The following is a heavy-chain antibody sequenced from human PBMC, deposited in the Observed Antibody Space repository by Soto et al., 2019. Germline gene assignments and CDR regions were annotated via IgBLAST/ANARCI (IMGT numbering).Heavy chain of an antibody. CDR2: IIPILGIA. V-gene: IGHV1-69*04. CDR3: ARDRYTYYYGSGHNWFDP. D-gene: IGHD3-10*01. J-gene: IGHJ5*02. Sequence: SVKVSCKASGGTFSSYTISWVRQAPGQGLEWMGRIIPILGIANYAQKFQGRVTITADKSTSTAYMELSSLRSEDTAVYYCARDRYTYYYGSGHNWFDPWGQGTLVTVSS. CDR1: GGTFSSYT.